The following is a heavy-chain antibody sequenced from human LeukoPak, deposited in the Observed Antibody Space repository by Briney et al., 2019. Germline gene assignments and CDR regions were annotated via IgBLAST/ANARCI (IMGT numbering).Heavy chain of an antibody. D-gene: IGHD3-16*01. V-gene: IGHV4-38-2*01. J-gene: IGHJ4*02. CDR2: IFPSGTTSGNP. CDR3: ARLNGGPFDY. CDR1: GFSISRGYY. Sequence: SETLSLTCGVSGFSISRGYYWGWIRQPPGKGLEWIGVIFPSGTTSGNPCYNPSLQSRVSISIDTSNNRFSLTLSSVTAADTAVYYCARLNGGPFDYWGQGTLVIVSS.